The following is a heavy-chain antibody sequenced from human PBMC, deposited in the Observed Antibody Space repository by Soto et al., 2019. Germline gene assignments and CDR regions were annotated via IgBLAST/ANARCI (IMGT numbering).Heavy chain of an antibody. J-gene: IGHJ4*02. CDR1: GFTFSAYY. D-gene: IGHD4-17*01. V-gene: IGHV3-11*01. CDR3: ARDGTEYYGEYYDY. Sequence: GGSQILSCATSGFTFSAYYMSWIRQEPGKGLEWVSYIGTRGNTKYYADSVRGRFTISRDNAKNSLYLQMNSLRADDTAVYYCARDGTEYYGEYYDYWGQGIPVTVSS. CDR2: IGTRGNTK.